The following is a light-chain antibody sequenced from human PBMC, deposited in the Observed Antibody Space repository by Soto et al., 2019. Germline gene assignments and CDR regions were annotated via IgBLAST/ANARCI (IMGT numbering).Light chain of an antibody. CDR1: SSDVGAYNY. Sequence: QSALTQPRSVSGSPGQSVTISCTETSSDVGAYNYVSWYQHHPGKAPTLIIYDVTKRPSGVPDRFSGSKSGNTDSLTISGLQAEDEADYYCSSYAGYYTTVFGTGTKVTVL. J-gene: IGLJ1*01. CDR2: DVT. CDR3: SSYAGYYTTV. V-gene: IGLV2-11*01.